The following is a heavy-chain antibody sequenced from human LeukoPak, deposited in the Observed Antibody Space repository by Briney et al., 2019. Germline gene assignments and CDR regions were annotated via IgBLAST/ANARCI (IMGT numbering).Heavy chain of an antibody. CDR1: GFTFSSYG. CDR3: AKDYAMIEVVTLFDN. V-gene: IGHV3-23*01. Sequence: PGGTLRLSCAASGFTFSSYGMSWVRQAPGKGLEWVSAISGSGGSTYYADSVKGRFTISRDNSKNTLYLQMNSLRAEDTAVYYCAKDYAMIEVVTLFDNWGQGTLVTVSS. D-gene: IGHD3-22*01. CDR2: ISGSGGST. J-gene: IGHJ4*02.